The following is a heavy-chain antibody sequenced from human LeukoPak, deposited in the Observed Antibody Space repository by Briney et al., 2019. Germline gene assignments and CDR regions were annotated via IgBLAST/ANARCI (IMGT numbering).Heavy chain of an antibody. V-gene: IGHV3-9*01. CDR3: AKDRYSGGGLVDY. CDR2: ISWNSGSI. D-gene: IGHD5-18*01. J-gene: IGHJ4*02. CDR1: GFTFDDYA. Sequence: GGSLRLSCAASGFTFDDYAMHWVRQAPGKGLEWVSGISWNSGSIGYADSVKGRFTISRDNAKNSLYLQMNSLRAEDTALYYCAKDRYSGGGLVDYWGQGTLVTVSS.